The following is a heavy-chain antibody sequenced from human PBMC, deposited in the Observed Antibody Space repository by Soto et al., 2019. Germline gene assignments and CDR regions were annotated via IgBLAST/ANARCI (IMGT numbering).Heavy chain of an antibody. CDR2: ITSNSDYI. J-gene: IGHJ4*02. V-gene: IGHV3-21*04. D-gene: IGHD6-13*01. CDR3: VRDSGAKLSSS. Sequence: PGGSLRLSCAASGFAFSGYSMSWVRQAPGKGLEWVSSITSNSDYIYYADSLKGRFTVSRDNAKNSLYLQMSSLRAGDTAVYYCVRDSGAKLSSSWGQGTLVTVSS. CDR1: GFAFSGYS.